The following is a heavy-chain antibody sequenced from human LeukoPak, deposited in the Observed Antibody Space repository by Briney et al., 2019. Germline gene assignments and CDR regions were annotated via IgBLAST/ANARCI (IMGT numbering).Heavy chain of an antibody. D-gene: IGHD2-15*01. CDR3: ARGYCSGGSCLNFDY. V-gene: IGHV1-8*01. Sequence: GASVKVSCKASGYTFTSYDINWVRQATGQWLEWMGWMNPNSGNTGYAQKFQGRVTMTRNTSISTAYMELSSLRSEDTAVYYCARGYCSGGSCLNFDYWGQGTLVTVSS. CDR1: GYTFTSYD. J-gene: IGHJ4*02. CDR2: MNPNSGNT.